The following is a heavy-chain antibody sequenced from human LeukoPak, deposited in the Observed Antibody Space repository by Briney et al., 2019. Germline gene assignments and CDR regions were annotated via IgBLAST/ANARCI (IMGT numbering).Heavy chain of an antibody. CDR1: GFTFSSYE. CDR2: IKSGFTV. V-gene: IGHV3-48*03. CDR3: TRDRQRYGSVLDF. J-gene: IGHJ4*02. Sequence: GGSLRLSCEASGFTFSSYEMTWVRQAPGKGLEWVSSIKSGFTVFYADSVKGRFTISRDNAKNSLYLQMNSVRHEDTAVYYCTRDRQRYGSVLDFWGQGTLVTVSS. D-gene: IGHD5-24*01.